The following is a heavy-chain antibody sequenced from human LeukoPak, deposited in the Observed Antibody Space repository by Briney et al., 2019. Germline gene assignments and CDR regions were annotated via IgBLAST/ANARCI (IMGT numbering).Heavy chain of an antibody. CDR2: IYYSGST. D-gene: IGHD5-18*01. V-gene: IGHV4-39*01. J-gene: IGHJ4*02. CDR1: GGSISSSSYY. Sequence: SETLSLTCTVSGGSISSSSYYWGWFRQPPGKGLEWIGSIYYSGSTYYNPSLKSRVTISVDTSKNQFSLKLSSVTAADTAVYYCARLLQGYSYGSTLDYWGQGTLVTVSS. CDR3: ARLLQGYSYGSTLDY.